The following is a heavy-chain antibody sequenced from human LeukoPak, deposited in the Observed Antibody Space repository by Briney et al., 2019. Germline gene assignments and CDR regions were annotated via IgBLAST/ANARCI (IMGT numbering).Heavy chain of an antibody. CDR3: ARGYSSGQYYFEY. Sequence: SETLSLTCTVSGGSISSYYWSWIRQPPGKGLEWIGYIYYSGSTNYNPSPKSRVTISVDTSNNQFSLKLSSVTAADTAVYYCARGYSSGQYYFEYWGQGTLVTVSS. J-gene: IGHJ4*02. D-gene: IGHD6-19*01. CDR2: IYYSGST. V-gene: IGHV4-59*01. CDR1: GGSISSYY.